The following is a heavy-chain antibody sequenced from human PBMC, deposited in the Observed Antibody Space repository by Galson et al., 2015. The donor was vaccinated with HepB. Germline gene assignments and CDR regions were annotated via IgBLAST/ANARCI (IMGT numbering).Heavy chain of an antibody. Sequence: SVKVSCKASGYAFTSYYMHWVRQAPGQGLEWMGIINPSGGSTSYAQKFQGRVTMTRDTSTSTVYMELSSLRSEDTAVYYSASFSGSSSDAFDIWGQGTMVTVSS. CDR2: INPSGGST. CDR1: GYAFTSYY. D-gene: IGHD6-13*01. CDR3: ASFSGSSSDAFDI. J-gene: IGHJ3*02. V-gene: IGHV1-46*03.